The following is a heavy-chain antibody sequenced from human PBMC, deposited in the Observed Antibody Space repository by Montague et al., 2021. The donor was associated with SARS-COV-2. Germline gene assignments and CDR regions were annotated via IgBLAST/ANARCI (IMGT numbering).Heavy chain of an antibody. CDR3: ARQDAWAYCGDECYRGWFDS. CDR2: IYYSGST. Sequence: SETLSLTCTVSGGSISSYYWSWIRQPPGKGLEWIGYIYYSGSTKYNPSLKSRVTISVDTSKNQFSLKLSSVTAADTAVYYCARQDAWAYCGDECYRGWFDSWGQGTLVTVSS. V-gene: IGHV4-59*13. CDR1: GGSISSYY. J-gene: IGHJ5*01. D-gene: IGHD2-21*01.